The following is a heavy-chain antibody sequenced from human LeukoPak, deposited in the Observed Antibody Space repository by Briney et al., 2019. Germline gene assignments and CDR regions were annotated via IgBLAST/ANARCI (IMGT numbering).Heavy chain of an antibody. CDR1: GGTFSSYG. J-gene: IGHJ3*02. CDR3: ARERSALDAFDI. CDR2: ISAYNGNT. Sequence: GASVKVSCKASGGTFSSYGISWVRQAPGQGLEWMGWISAYNGNTNYAQKLQGRVTMTTDTSTSTAYMELRSLRSDDTAVYYCARERSALDAFDIWGQGTMVTVSS. V-gene: IGHV1-18*01.